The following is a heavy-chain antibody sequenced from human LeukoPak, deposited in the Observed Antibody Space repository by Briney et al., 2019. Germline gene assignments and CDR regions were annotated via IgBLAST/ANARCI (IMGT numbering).Heavy chain of an antibody. CDR3: ARVAYDFWSGYLYYYYYMDV. V-gene: IGHV1-69*13. CDR2: IIPIFGTA. Sequence: GASVKVSCKASGGTFSSYAISWVRQAPGQGLEWMGGIIPIFGTANYAQKFQGRVTITADESTSTAYMELSSLRSEDTAVYYCARVAYDFWSGYLYYYYYMDVWGKGTTVTVSS. CDR1: GGTFSSYA. D-gene: IGHD3-3*01. J-gene: IGHJ6*03.